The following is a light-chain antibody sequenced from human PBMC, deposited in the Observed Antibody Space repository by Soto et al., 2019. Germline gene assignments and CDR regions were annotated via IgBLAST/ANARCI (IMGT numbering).Light chain of an antibody. J-gene: IGLJ2*01. CDR1: SSNIGSNI. CDR2: GNN. CDR3: AAWDDNRVGNVI. V-gene: IGLV1-44*01. Sequence: QSVLTQPPSASGTPGQTITISCSGSSSNIGSNIVNWYRPLPGTAPKLLIYGNNLRSSGVPERISGYNSGNSASLAISGLQSEDQDDYYCAAWDDNRVGNVIFGGGTKLPVL.